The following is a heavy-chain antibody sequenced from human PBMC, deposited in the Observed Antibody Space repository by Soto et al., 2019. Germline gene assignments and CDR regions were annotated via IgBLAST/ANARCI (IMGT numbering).Heavy chain of an antibody. Sequence: QVRLVQSGAEVKKPGASVTISCKASGYTFTRYTMNWVRQAPGQRLEWMGWINPDNGNTKSSQKFQDRVIITRDTSSRTAYMDLSSLRSEDTAVYYCARGIATGQLDPWGQGTLVTVSS. D-gene: IGHD2-15*01. V-gene: IGHV1-3*01. CDR2: INPDNGNT. J-gene: IGHJ5*02. CDR1: GYTFTRYT. CDR3: ARGIATGQLDP.